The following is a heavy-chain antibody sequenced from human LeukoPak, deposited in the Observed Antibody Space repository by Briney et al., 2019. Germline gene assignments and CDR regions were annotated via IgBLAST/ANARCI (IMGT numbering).Heavy chain of an antibody. Sequence: ASVKVSCKASGYTFTGYYIDWVRQAPGQGLEWMGWINSDSGGTNYAQKFQGRVTMNRDTSTSTAYMELSSLRSDDTAFYYCARDTITVTTPYFDYWGQGTLVTVPS. J-gene: IGHJ4*02. V-gene: IGHV1-2*02. D-gene: IGHD4-17*01. CDR2: INSDSGGT. CDR3: ARDTITVTTPYFDY. CDR1: GYTFTGYY.